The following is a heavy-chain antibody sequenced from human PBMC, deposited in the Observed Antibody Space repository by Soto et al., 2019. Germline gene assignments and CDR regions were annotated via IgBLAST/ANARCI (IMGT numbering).Heavy chain of an antibody. Sequence: GGSLRLSCAASGFTVSSNYMSWVRQAPGKGLEWVANIKQDGSEKYYVGSVKGRFTISRDNAKNSLYLQMNSLRAEDTAVFYCARDQGYFAYWGQGSLVTVSS. CDR3: ARDQGYFAY. CDR2: IKQDGSEK. CDR1: GFTVSSNY. J-gene: IGHJ4*02. V-gene: IGHV3-7*01.